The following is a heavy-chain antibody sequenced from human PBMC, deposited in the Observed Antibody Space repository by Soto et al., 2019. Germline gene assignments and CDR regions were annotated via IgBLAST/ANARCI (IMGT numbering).Heavy chain of an antibody. D-gene: IGHD1-7*01. CDR2: TYYRSKWYN. Sequence: SQTLSLTCAISGDSVSSNSAAWNWIRQSPSRGLEWLGRTYYRSKWYNDYAVSVKSRITINPDTSKNQFPLQLNSVTPEDTAVYYCARGPSNWNYDPIPNWFDPWGQGTLVTVSS. V-gene: IGHV6-1*01. J-gene: IGHJ5*02. CDR1: GDSVSSNSAA. CDR3: ARGPSNWNYDPIPNWFDP.